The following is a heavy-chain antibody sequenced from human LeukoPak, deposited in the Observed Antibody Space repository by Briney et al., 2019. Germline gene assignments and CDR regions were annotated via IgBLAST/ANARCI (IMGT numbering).Heavy chain of an antibody. CDR2: IRGSGEST. CDR3: ARGSTTVTSRGYFDY. J-gene: IGHJ4*02. Sequence: PGGSLRLSCVVSGFTFSSYSMNWVRQAPGKGLEWVSAIRGSGESTYYADSVKGRFTISRDNAKNSLYLQMNSLRAEDTAVYYCARGSTTVTSRGYFDYWGQGTLVTVSS. CDR1: GFTFSSYS. D-gene: IGHD4-17*01. V-gene: IGHV3-21*01.